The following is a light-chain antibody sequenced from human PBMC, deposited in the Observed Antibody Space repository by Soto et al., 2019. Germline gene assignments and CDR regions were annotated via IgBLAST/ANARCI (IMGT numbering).Light chain of an antibody. CDR2: EGS. CDR1: SSDVGSYNL. CDR3: CSYAGSSTSVV. J-gene: IGLJ2*01. Sequence: QSVLTQPASVSGSPGQSITISCTGTSSDVGSYNLVSWYQQHPGKAPKLMIYEGSKRPSGVSNRFSGSKSGNTASLTISGLQAEDEDDYYCCSYAGSSTSVVFGGGTQLTVL. V-gene: IGLV2-23*01.